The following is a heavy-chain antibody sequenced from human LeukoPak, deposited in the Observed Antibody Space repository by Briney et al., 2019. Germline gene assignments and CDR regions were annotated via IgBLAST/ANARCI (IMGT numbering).Heavy chain of an antibody. CDR2: IRYDATNK. D-gene: IGHD2-2*01. CDR1: GFTFSSYG. J-gene: IGHJ4*02. V-gene: IGHV3-30*02. Sequence: GGSLRLSCVASGFTFSSYGMHWVRQAPGKGLEWVAFIRYDATNKYYADSVKGRFTISRDDSKNTLSLQMNSLRPEDTAVYYCAKGYCSGTSCYSGLDWGQGTLVTVSS. CDR3: AKGYCSGTSCYSGLD.